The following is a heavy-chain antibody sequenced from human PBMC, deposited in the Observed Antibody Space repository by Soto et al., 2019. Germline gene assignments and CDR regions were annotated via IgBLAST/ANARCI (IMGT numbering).Heavy chain of an antibody. Sequence: QVQLVQSGAEVKKPGSSVKVSCKASGGTFSSYAISWVRQAPGQGLEWMGGIIPIFGTANYAQKFQGRVTIPADESTSTAYMELSSLRSEDTAVYYCARAWEATIRVPLYYYGLDVWGQGTTVTVSS. CDR3: ARAWEATIRVPLYYYGLDV. J-gene: IGHJ6*02. CDR1: GGTFSSYA. CDR2: IIPIFGTA. D-gene: IGHD5-12*01. V-gene: IGHV1-69*01.